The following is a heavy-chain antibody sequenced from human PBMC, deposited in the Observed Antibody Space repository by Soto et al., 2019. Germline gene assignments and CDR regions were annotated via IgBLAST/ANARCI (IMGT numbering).Heavy chain of an antibody. V-gene: IGHV1-46*01. CDR2: INPSGGGT. D-gene: IGHD1-1*01. CDR3: ARDSGDTTLRQWGRSFHY. J-gene: IGHJ4*02. CDR1: GFTFTNYD. Sequence: QVQLVKSGAEVKKPGASVKVSCKASGFTFTNYDIHWLRQAPGQGLEWMGLINPSGGGTFYAQKFQGRVTVTRDTSTGTVYMELSNLRSEDTAVYFCARDSGDTTLRQWGRSFHYWGQGTLVTVSS.